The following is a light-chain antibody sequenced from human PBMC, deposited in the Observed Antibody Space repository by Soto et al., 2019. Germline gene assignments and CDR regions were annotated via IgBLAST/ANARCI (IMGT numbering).Light chain of an antibody. CDR1: TSDVGGYNY. CDR2: DVS. Sequence: QSALTQPRSVSGSPGQSVTIPCTGTTSDVGGYNYVSWHQQHPGKAPKLMIYDVSKRPSGVPDRFSGSKSGNTASLTISGLQAGDEAEYYCCSYAGTYSFVVFGGGTKLTVL. J-gene: IGLJ2*01. V-gene: IGLV2-11*01. CDR3: CSYAGTYSFVV.